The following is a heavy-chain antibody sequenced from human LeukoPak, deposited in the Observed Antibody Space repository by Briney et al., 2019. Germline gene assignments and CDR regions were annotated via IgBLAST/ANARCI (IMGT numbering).Heavy chain of an antibody. CDR3: ARVTYYYDSSA. CDR1: GFTFSSYS. CDR2: ISSSSSTI. V-gene: IGHV3-48*01. Sequence: GGSLRLSCAASGFTFSSYSMNWVRQAPGKVLEWVSYISSSSSTIYYADSVKGRFTISRDNAKNSLYLQMNSLRAEDTAVYYCARVTYYYDSSAWGQGTLVTVSS. D-gene: IGHD3-22*01. J-gene: IGHJ5*02.